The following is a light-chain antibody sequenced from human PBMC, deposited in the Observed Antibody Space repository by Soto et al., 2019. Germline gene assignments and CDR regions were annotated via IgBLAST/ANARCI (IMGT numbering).Light chain of an antibody. CDR2: GAS. CDR1: QSVSSSR. V-gene: IGKV3-20*01. CDR3: QQYRMSPNT. J-gene: IGKJ5*01. Sequence: EIVLTQSPGTLSLSPGERATLSCRASQSVSSSRLAWYQLRPGQAPRLLIYGASTRATGIPDRFSGSGSGTDFSLTIRGLKPEDFAVYYCQQYRMSPNTFGQGTRRRL.